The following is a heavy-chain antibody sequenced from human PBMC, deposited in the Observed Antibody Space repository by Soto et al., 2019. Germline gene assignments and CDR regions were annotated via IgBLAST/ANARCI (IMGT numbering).Heavy chain of an antibody. V-gene: IGHV3-23*01. J-gene: IGHJ4*02. D-gene: IGHD3-16*01. CDR3: AKDHWGSY. CDR1: GFTFSTYA. Sequence: GGSLRLSCVASGFTFSTYAMSWVRQAPGRGLEWVSAISGSGGGTYYADSVKGRFTISRDNSKNTLYLQMNSLRAEDTALYYCAKDHWGSYSGQGTLVTVSS. CDR2: ISGSGGGT.